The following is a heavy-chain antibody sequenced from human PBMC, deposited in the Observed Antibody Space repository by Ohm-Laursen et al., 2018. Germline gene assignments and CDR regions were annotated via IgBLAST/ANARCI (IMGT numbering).Heavy chain of an antibody. Sequence: SSVKVSCKASGGTFSSYAISWVRQAPGQGLEWMGGIIPIFGTANYAQKFQGRVTITADESTSTAYMELSSLRAEDTAVYYCAKDTGTRGYSYGPLIDYWGQGTLVTVSS. D-gene: IGHD5-18*01. V-gene: IGHV1-69*01. CDR3: AKDTGTRGYSYGPLIDY. CDR1: GGTFSSYA. J-gene: IGHJ4*02. CDR2: IIPIFGTA.